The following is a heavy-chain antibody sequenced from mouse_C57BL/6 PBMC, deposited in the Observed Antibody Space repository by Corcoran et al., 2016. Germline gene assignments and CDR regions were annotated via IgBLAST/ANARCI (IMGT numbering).Heavy chain of an antibody. V-gene: IGHV1-19*01. CDR2: INPYNGGT. CDR3: ARSNYYGSSYGGFAY. J-gene: IGHJ3*01. CDR1: GYTFTDYY. D-gene: IGHD1-1*01. Sequence: EVQLQQSGPVLVKPGASVKMSCKASGYTFTDYYMNWVKQSHGKSLEWIGVINPYNGGTSYNQKFKGKATLTVDKSSSTAYMELRSLTSEDSAVYYCARSNYYGSSYGGFAYWGQGTLVTVSA.